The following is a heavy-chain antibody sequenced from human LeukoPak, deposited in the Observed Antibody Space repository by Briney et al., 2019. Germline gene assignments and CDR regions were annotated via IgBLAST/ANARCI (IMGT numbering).Heavy chain of an antibody. CDR1: GGSFSGYY. CDR2: INHSGST. Sequence: SETLSLTCAVYGGSFSGYYWSWIRQPPGKGLEWIGEINHSGSTNYNPSLKSRVTISVDTSKNQFSLKLSSVTAADTAVYYCARGIAAAGTGRTTNWFDPWGQGTLVTVSS. CDR3: ARGIAAAGTGRTTNWFDP. J-gene: IGHJ5*02. V-gene: IGHV4-34*01. D-gene: IGHD6-13*01.